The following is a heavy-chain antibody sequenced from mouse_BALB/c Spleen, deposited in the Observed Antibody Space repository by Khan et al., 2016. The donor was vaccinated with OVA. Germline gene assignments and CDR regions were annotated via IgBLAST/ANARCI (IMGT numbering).Heavy chain of an antibody. V-gene: IGHV1-26*01. CDR2: VNPNTDNI. CDR3: ARGYDFFAY. CDR1: GYSFTLYY. Sequence: VQLQQSGPDLVKPGASVKISCKASGYSFTLYYMSWVKQSHGKSLEWIGRVNPNTDNINYNQEFKGKAILTVDKSSNTAYMELRSLTSEDSAVYFSARGYDFFAYWGQGTLVTVSA. D-gene: IGHD2-14*01. J-gene: IGHJ3*01.